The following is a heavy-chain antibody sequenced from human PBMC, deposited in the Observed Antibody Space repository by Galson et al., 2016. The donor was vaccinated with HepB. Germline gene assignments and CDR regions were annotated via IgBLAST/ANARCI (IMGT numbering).Heavy chain of an antibody. CDR1: GFTFSTYA. V-gene: IGHV3-23*01. D-gene: IGHD3-16*02. CDR2: ISGSGAGETT. Sequence: SLRLSCAASGFTFSTYAMSWVRQSPGKGLEWVSAISGSGAGETTYYADSVRGRFAIFRHHSDNRLFLQMTSLRADDTAVYYCAKAPLVTCDHVRCYPFDYWGQGTLVTVSS. J-gene: IGHJ4*02. CDR3: AKAPLVTCDHVRCYPFDY.